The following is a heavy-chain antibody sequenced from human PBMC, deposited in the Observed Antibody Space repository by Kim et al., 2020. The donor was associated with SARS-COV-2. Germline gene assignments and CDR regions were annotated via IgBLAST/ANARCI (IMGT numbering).Heavy chain of an antibody. CDR1: GGSFSGYY. J-gene: IGHJ6*03. Sequence: SETLSLTCAVYGGSFSGYYWSWIRQPPGKGLEWIGEINHSGSTNYNPSLKRRVTISVDTTKNQLSLKLSSVTAADTAVYSCARGTRQWLSRHYYYYMDVWGKGTTVTVSS. D-gene: IGHD6-19*01. CDR3: ARGTRQWLSRHYYYYMDV. V-gene: IGHV4-34*01. CDR2: INHSGST.